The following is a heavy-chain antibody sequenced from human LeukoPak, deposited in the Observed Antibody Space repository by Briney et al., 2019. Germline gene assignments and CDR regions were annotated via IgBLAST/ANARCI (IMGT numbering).Heavy chain of an antibody. V-gene: IGHV3-23*01. Sequence: GGSLRLSCAASGFTFSSYAMSWVRQAPGKGLEWVSAISGSDGSTYYADSVKGRFTISRDNSKNTLYLQMNSLRAEDTAVYYCAKDVLHYYDSSGSFDYWGQGTLVTVSS. J-gene: IGHJ4*02. CDR1: GFTFSSYA. D-gene: IGHD3-22*01. CDR3: AKDVLHYYDSSGSFDY. CDR2: ISGSDGST.